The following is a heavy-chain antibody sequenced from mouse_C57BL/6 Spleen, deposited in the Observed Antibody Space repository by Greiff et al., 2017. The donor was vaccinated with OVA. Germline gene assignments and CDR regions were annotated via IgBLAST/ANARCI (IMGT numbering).Heavy chain of an antibody. D-gene: IGHD2-10*01. V-gene: IGHV5-16*01. CDR3: ARGVAYLAMDY. J-gene: IGHJ4*01. Sequence: EVQVVESEGGLVQPGSSMKLSCTASGFTFSDYYMAWVRQVPEKGLEWVANINYDGSSTYYLDSLKSRFIISRDNAKNILYLQMSSLKSEDTATYYCARGVAYLAMDYWGQGTSVTVSS. CDR1: GFTFSDYY. CDR2: INYDGSST.